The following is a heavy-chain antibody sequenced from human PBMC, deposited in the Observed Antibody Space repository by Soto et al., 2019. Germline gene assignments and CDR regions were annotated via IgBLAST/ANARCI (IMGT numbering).Heavy chain of an antibody. CDR2: ISYDGSNK. V-gene: IGHV3-30*18. CDR1: GFTFSSYG. J-gene: IGHJ4*02. D-gene: IGHD6-6*01. Sequence: QVQLLESGGGVVQPGRSLRLSCAASGFTFSSYGMHWVSQAPGKGLEWVAVISYDGSNKYYADSVKGRFTISRDNSKNTLYLQMNSLRAEDTAVYYCAKDLEYRDYWGQGTLVTVSS. CDR3: AKDLEYRDY.